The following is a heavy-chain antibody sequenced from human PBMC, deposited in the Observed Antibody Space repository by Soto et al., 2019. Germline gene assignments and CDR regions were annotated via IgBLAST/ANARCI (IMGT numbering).Heavy chain of an antibody. D-gene: IGHD1-7*01. CDR3: ARDRTTSYYYFGMDV. J-gene: IGHJ6*02. V-gene: IGHV4-30-4*01. CDR2: IYYSGST. Sequence: QVQLQESGPGLVKPSQTLSLTCTVSGGSISSADYYWNWIRQPPGTGLEWIGYIYYSGSTYYNPSLESRVNRSVDTSKNQFSLKLNSVTAADTAVYYCARDRTTSYYYFGMDVWGQGTTVTVSS. CDR1: GGSISSADYY.